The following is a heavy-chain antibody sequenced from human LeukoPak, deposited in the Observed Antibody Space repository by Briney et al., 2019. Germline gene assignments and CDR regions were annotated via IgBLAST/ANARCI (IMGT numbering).Heavy chain of an antibody. CDR3: AKRPSDYGDYVTYFDY. V-gene: IGHV3-30*18. CDR2: ISDDGRNK. CDR1: GFSFISYG. J-gene: IGHJ4*02. D-gene: IGHD4-17*01. Sequence: GGSLRLSWAASGFSFISYGMHWVRQGPGKRREWVGVISDDGRNKKYADSVKGRFTISRDNSKDTLYLQMNSLRDEDTAVYYCAKRPSDYGDYVTYFDYWGQGTLVTVSS.